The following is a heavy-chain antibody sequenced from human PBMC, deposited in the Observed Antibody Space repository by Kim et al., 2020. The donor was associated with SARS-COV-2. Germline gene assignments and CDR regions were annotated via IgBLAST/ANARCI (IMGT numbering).Heavy chain of an antibody. CDR3: TRDNPAVADFDS. J-gene: IGHJ4*02. V-gene: IGHV3-48*03. Sequence: ADSVEGRFSIFRDDAHDSLFLQMNSLRAEETAVYYCTRDNPAVADFDSWGQGTLVTVSS. D-gene: IGHD2-15*01.